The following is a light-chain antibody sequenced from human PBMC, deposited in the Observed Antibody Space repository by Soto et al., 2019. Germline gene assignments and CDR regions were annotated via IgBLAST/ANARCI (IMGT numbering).Light chain of an antibody. CDR3: QQRSSWSIT. Sequence: TQAPATNSHSSGQIATLYCXASQSVSSNLAWYQQKPGQAPRLLIYGASTRATGIPARFSGSGSGTDFTLTISSLEPEDFAVYYCQQRSSWSITFGQGTRLEIK. CDR1: QSVSSN. V-gene: IGKV3-11*01. J-gene: IGKJ5*01. CDR2: GAS.